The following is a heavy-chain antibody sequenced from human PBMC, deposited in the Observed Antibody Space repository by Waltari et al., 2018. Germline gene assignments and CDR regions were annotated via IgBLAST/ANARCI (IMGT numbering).Heavy chain of an antibody. CDR3: ARYLNWGLPRFDN. Sequence: EVQLAESGGAVVRPGGSLRLTCGASGSKFNGYGMSWVRRGPGKGLEWVSGITWNGGIISYSDSVKGRFTITRDNDKNSLSLQMTSLRVEDTALYYCARYLNWGLPRFDNWGQGTQVTVSS. CDR1: GSKFNGYG. V-gene: IGHV3-20*04. J-gene: IGHJ4*02. D-gene: IGHD3-16*01. CDR2: ITWNGGII.